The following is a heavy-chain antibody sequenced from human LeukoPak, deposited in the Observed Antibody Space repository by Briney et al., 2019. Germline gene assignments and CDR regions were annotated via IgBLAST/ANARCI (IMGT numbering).Heavy chain of an antibody. D-gene: IGHD6-19*01. Sequence: PGGSLRLSCAASGFTFSNYAMTWVRQAPGQGLEWVSAIDGYADNTYYADSVKGRFTISRDNAQSTLSLQMTSLRVEDTGVYYCAKDPVVRTSGWCRNWLDRWGRGTLVTVYS. V-gene: IGHV3-23*01. CDR1: GFTFSNYA. CDR3: AKDPVVRTSGWCRNWLDR. CDR2: IDGYADNT. J-gene: IGHJ5*02.